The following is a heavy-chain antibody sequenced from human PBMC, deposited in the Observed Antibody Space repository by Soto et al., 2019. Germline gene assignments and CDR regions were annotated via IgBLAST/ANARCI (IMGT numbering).Heavy chain of an antibody. Sequence: LSLTCAVYGGSFSGYYWSWIRQPPGKGLEWIGEINHSGSTNYNPSLKSRVTISVDTSKNQFSLKLSSVTAADTAVYYCARVKQWPTRPFDYWGQGTLVTVSS. CDR3: ARVKQWPTRPFDY. CDR2: INHSGST. CDR1: GGSFSGYY. D-gene: IGHD6-19*01. V-gene: IGHV4-34*01. J-gene: IGHJ4*02.